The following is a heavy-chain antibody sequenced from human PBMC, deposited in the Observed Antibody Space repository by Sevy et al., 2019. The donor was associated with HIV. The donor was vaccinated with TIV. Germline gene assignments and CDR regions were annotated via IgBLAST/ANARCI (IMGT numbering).Heavy chain of an antibody. CDR1: GYTFTGYY. CDR2: INPDSGGP. Sequence: ASVKVSCKASGYTFTGYYMHWVRQAPGQGLEWMGWINPDSGGPNYAPKFQGRVTLTRDTSISTAYMELGSLKSDDTAVYYCVRDDRDGYFDYWGQGTLVTVSS. J-gene: IGHJ4*02. V-gene: IGHV1-2*02. CDR3: VRDDRDGYFDY.